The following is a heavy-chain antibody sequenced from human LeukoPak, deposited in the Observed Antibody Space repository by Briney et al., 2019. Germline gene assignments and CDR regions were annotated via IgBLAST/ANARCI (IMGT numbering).Heavy chain of an antibody. CDR2: IYYSGST. D-gene: IGHD6-13*01. CDR1: GGPISSYY. J-gene: IGHJ4*02. V-gene: IGHV4-59*12. CDR3: ARELHSSSWSGALFDY. Sequence: SETLSLTCTVSGGPISSYYWSWIRQPPGKGLEWIGYIYYSGSTYYNPSLRSRVTISVDTSKNQFSLKLSSVTAADTAVYYCARELHSSSWSGALFDYWGQGTLVTVSS.